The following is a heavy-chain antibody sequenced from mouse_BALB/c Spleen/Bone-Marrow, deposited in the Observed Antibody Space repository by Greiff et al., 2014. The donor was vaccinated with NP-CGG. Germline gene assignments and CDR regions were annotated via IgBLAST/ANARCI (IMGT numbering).Heavy chain of an antibody. CDR3: ARLDGYFDY. D-gene: IGHD2-3*01. CDR2: ILPGSGST. J-gene: IGHJ2*01. CDR1: GYTFSSYW. V-gene: IGHV1-9*01. Sequence: VQLQQSGAELMKPGASVKISCKATGYTFSSYWIEWVKQRPGHGLEWIGEILPGSGSTNYNEKFKGKATFTADTSSITAYMHLSSLTSEDSAVYYCARLDGYFDYWGQGTTLTVSS.